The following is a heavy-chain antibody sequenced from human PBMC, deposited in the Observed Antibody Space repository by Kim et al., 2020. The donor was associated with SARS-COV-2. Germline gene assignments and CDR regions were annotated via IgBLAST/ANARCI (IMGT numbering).Heavy chain of an antibody. D-gene: IGHD3-10*01. CDR1: GFTFSSYS. CDR3: ARDPYYYGSGSYYNYYGMDV. CDR2: ISSSSSTI. Sequence: GGSLRLSCAASGFTFSSYSMNWVRQAPGKGLEWVSYISSSSSTIYYADSVKGRFTISRDNAKNSLYLQMNSLRDEDTAVYYCARDPYYYGSGSYYNYYGMDVWGQGTTVTVSS. J-gene: IGHJ6*02. V-gene: IGHV3-48*02.